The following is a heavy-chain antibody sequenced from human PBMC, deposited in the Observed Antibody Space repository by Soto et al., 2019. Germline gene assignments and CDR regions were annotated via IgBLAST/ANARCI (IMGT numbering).Heavy chain of an antibody. Sequence: EVQLLESGGGLVQSGVSLRLSCAASGFTFSSYAMSWVRQAPGKGLEWVSGISASGSNTYYADSVKGRFTISRDNSKNTLYLQMNNLRVEDKDVYYCEAGGEWSFNFEYWGQGTLVTVFS. J-gene: IGHJ4*02. CDR3: EAGGEWSFNFEY. CDR1: GFTFSSYA. CDR2: ISASGSNT. V-gene: IGHV3-23*01. D-gene: IGHD3-3*01.